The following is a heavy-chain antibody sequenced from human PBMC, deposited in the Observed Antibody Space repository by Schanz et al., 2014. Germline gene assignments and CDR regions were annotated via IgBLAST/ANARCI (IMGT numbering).Heavy chain of an antibody. CDR2: IYYSGSP. D-gene: IGHD2-2*01. J-gene: IGHJ4*02. Sequence: QVQLQESGPGLVKPSETLSLTCTVSGGSISTNYWSWIRQPPGKGLEWIGSIYYSGSPIYNPSLKGRAPITLDPSKTQFSLKLGCGTAADTAVYYCARRGPSGTSSLLYYFDYWGQGTLVTVSS. CDR3: ARRGPSGTSSLLYYFDY. V-gene: IGHV4-59*08. CDR1: GGSISTNY.